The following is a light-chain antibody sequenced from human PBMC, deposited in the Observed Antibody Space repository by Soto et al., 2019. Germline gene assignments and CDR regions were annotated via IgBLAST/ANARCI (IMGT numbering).Light chain of an antibody. CDR2: LTSDGNH. J-gene: IGLJ3*02. CDR1: SGPGSYD. CDR3: QTWGAGIQV. V-gene: IGLV4-69*01. Sequence: QSVLTQSPSASASLGASVKLTCTLSSGPGSYDIAWHQQQPDKGPRFLMKLTSDGNHFKGDGIPDRFSGSSSGAEHYLTISSLQSEDEADYYCQTWGAGIQVFGGGTQLTVL.